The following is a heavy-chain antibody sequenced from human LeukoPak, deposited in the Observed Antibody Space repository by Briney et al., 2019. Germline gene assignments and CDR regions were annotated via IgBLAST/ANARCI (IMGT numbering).Heavy chain of an antibody. CDR2: MNPNSGNT. CDR3: ARSKGARFRELLNY. Sequence: ASVKVSCKASGHTFTSYDINWVRQATGQGLEWMGWMNPNSGNTGYAQKFQGRVTMTRNTSISTAYMELSSLRSEDTAVYYCARSKGARFRELLNYWGQGTLVTVSS. CDR1: GHTFTSYD. V-gene: IGHV1-8*01. J-gene: IGHJ4*02. D-gene: IGHD3-10*01.